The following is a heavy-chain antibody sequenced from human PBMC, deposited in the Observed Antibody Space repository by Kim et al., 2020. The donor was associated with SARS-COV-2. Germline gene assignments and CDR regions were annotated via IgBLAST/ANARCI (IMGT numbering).Heavy chain of an antibody. CDR1: GGTFSSYA. D-gene: IGHD3-9*01. CDR3: ARVSQYYDILTGYPHGTQRGGANYYYYGMDV. CDR2: IIPIFGTA. V-gene: IGHV1-69*13. J-gene: IGHJ6*02. Sequence: SVKVSCKASGGTFSSYAISWVRQAPGQGLEWMGGIIPIFGTANYAQKFQGRVTITADESTSTAYMELSSLRSEDTAVYYCARVSQYYDILTGYPHGTQRGGANYYYYGMDVWGQGTTVTVSS.